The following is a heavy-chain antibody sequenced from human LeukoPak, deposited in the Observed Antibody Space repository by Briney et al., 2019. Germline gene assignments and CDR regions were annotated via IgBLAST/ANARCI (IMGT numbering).Heavy chain of an antibody. CDR1: GGSISSYY. D-gene: IGHD6-13*01. CDR2: IYYSGST. CDR3: ASSIAAAGKVDP. J-gene: IGHJ5*02. Sequence: SETLSLTCTVSGGSISSYYWSWIRQPPGKGLEWIGYIYYSGSTNYNPSLKSRVTISVDTSKNQFSLKLSSVTAADTAVYYCASSIAAAGKVDPWGQGTLVTVSS. V-gene: IGHV4-59*01.